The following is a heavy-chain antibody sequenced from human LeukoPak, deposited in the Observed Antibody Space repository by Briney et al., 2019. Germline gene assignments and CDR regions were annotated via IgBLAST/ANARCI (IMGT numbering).Heavy chain of an antibody. J-gene: IGHJ5*02. CDR2: ISSSSSYT. CDR1: GFTFSDYY. V-gene: IGHV3-11*05. CDR3: ARDGMRYSSSWYPNWFDP. D-gene: IGHD6-13*01. Sequence: GGSLRLSCAASGFTFSDYYMSWIRQAQGKGLEWVSYISSSSSYTNYADSVKGRFTISRDNAKNSLYLQMNSLRAEDTAVYYCARDGMRYSSSWYPNWFDPWGQGTLVTVSS.